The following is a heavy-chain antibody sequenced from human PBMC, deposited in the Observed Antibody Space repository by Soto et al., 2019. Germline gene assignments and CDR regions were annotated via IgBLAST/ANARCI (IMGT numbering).Heavy chain of an antibody. V-gene: IGHV4-34*01. CDR3: ARVRQRFLEWFAHFYYYYGMDV. D-gene: IGHD3-3*01. Sequence: PSETLSLTCAVYGGSFSGYYWSWIRQPPGKGLEWIGEINHSGSTNYNPSLKSRVTISVDTSKNQFSLKLSSVTAADTAVYYCARVRQRFLEWFAHFYYYYGMDVWGQGTTVTVYS. J-gene: IGHJ6*02. CDR1: GGSFSGYY. CDR2: INHSGST.